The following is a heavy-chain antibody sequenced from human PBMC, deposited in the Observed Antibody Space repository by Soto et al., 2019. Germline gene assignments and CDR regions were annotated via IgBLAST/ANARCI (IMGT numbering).Heavy chain of an antibody. CDR1: GGSISSYY. CDR2: IYYSGST. CDR3: ARDFLGISREYCSSTSCSSTYYYYYMDV. Sequence: SETLSLTCTVSGGSISSYYWSWIRQPPGKGLEWIGYIYYSGSTNYNPSLKSRVTISVDTSKNQFSLKLSSVTAAGTAVYYCARDFLGISREYCSSTSCSSTYYYYYMDVWGKGTTVTVSS. D-gene: IGHD2-2*01. J-gene: IGHJ6*03. V-gene: IGHV4-59*01.